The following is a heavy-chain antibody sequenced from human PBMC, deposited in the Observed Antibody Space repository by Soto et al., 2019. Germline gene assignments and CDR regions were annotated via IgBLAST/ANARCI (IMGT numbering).Heavy chain of an antibody. CDR1: GFTFSDYG. Sequence: QVQLVESGGGVVQPGGSLRLSCAASGFTFSDYGMHWVRQAPGKGLEWVAGMSYDGTNIQYADSVKGRFTISRDNSKNTVSLHMSSLRAEDTAVYYCAKLVIYDFVWGSYPIGDSDFWGQGALVTVSS. V-gene: IGHV3-30*18. CDR2: MSYDGTNI. CDR3: AKLVIYDFVWGSYPIGDSDF. J-gene: IGHJ4*02. D-gene: IGHD3-16*02.